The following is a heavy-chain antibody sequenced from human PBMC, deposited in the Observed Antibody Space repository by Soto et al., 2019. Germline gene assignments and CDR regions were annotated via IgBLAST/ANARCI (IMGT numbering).Heavy chain of an antibody. CDR1: GGSISSSSYY. CDR2: IYYSGST. V-gene: IGHV4-39*01. J-gene: IGHJ6*02. Sequence: SETLSLTCTVSGGSISSSSYYWGWIRQPPGKGLEWIGSIYYSGSTYYNPSLKSRVTISVDTSKNQFSLKLSSVTAADTAVYYCARLFLRGYYYYYGMDVWGQGTTVTVSS. D-gene: IGHD5-12*01. CDR3: ARLFLRGYYYYYGMDV.